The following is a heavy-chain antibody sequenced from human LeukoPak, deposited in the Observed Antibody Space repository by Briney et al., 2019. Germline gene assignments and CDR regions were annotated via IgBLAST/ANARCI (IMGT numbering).Heavy chain of an antibody. V-gene: IGHV3-23*01. CDR1: GFTFSICA. J-gene: IGHJ4*02. CDR2: ISGSGDST. Sequence: GGSLRLSCAASGFTFSICAMSWVRQAPGKGLEWVSAISGSGDSTYYSDSVKGRFTISRDNSKNTLYVQMNSLRAEDTAVYYCAKPLVSDYYDSSGYWGYWGQGTLVTVSS. CDR3: AKPLVSDYYDSSGYWGY. D-gene: IGHD3-22*01.